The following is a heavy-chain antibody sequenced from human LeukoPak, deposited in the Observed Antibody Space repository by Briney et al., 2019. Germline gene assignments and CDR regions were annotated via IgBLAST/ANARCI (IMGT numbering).Heavy chain of an antibody. CDR1: GFSFSSYW. J-gene: IGHJ4*02. D-gene: IGHD2-2*01. Sequence: GGSLRLSCAASGFSFSSYWMSWVRQAPGKGLEWVANIKQDGSEKYYVDSVKGRFTISRDNAKNSLYLQMNSLRAEDTAVYYCARDDIVVVPAVSHNVDYWGQGTLVTVSS. V-gene: IGHV3-7*01. CDR3: ARDDIVVVPAVSHNVDY. CDR2: IKQDGSEK.